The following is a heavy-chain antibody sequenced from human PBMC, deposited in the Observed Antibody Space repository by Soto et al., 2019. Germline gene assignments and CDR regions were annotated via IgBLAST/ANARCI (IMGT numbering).Heavy chain of an antibody. CDR1: GFTFSSYS. D-gene: IGHD2-2*01. V-gene: IGHV3-21*01. Sequence: VQLVESGGGLVKPGGSLRLSCAASGFTFSSYSMNWVRQAPGKGLEWVSSISSSSSYIYYADSVKGRFTISRDNAKNSLYLHMNSLRAEDTAVYYCARDWTGCSSTSCYDGGFDYWGQGTLVTVSS. CDR3: ARDWTGCSSTSCYDGGFDY. J-gene: IGHJ4*02. CDR2: ISSSSSYI.